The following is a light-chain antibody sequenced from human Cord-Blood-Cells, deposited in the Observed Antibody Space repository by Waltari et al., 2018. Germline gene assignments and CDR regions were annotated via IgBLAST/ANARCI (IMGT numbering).Light chain of an antibody. CDR2: GAS. CDR3: QQYGSSTYT. V-gene: IGKV3-20*01. J-gene: IGKJ2*01. Sequence: EIVLTQSPGTLSLSPGERATSSCRASQSVSSSYLAWYQQKPGQAPRLLIDGASSRATGIPDRFSGSGSGTDFTLTISGLEPEDCAVYYCQQYGSSTYTFGQGTKLEIK. CDR1: QSVSSSY.